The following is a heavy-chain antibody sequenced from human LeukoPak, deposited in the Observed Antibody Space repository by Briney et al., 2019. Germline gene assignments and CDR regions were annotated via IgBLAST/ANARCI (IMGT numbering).Heavy chain of an antibody. CDR3: AREGGSGWYSGWFDP. D-gene: IGHD6-19*01. CDR1: GFTFSSYA. Sequence: GGSLRLSCAASGFTFSSYAMTWVRQAPGKGLEWVSVISADGDTTYYADSVKGRFTISRDNAKNSLYLQMNSLRAEDTALYYCAREGGSGWYSGWFDPWGQGTQVTVSS. J-gene: IGHJ5*02. V-gene: IGHV3-23*01. CDR2: ISADGDTT.